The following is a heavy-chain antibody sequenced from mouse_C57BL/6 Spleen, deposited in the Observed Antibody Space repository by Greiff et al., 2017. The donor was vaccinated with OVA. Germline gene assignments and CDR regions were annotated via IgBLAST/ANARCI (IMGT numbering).Heavy chain of an antibody. CDR2: IYPRSGNT. J-gene: IGHJ2*01. V-gene: IGHV1-81*01. Sequence: QVQLQQSGAELARPGASVKLSCKASGYTFTSYGISWVKQRTGQGLEWIGEIYPRSGNTYYNEKFKGKATLTADKSSSTAYMELRSLTSEDSAVYFCAREESLRRYPDYWGQGTTLTVSS. CDR1: GYTFTSYG. CDR3: AREESLRRYPDY. D-gene: IGHD1-1*01.